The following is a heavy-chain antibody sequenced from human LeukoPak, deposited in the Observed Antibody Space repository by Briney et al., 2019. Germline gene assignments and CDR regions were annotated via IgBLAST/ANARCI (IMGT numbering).Heavy chain of an antibody. V-gene: IGHV1-2*02. CDR2: INPNSGGT. D-gene: IGHD2-2*01. CDR1: GYTFTGYY. CDR3: ARDDVYCSTSSCYVNWFDP. J-gene: IGHJ5*02. Sequence: VSVTVSCKASGYTFTGYYMHWVRQAPGQGLEWMGWINPNSGGTNYAQKFQGRVTKTRNTSISTAYMELSRLTSDDTAVYYCARDDVYCSTSSCYVNWFDPWGQGTLVTVSS.